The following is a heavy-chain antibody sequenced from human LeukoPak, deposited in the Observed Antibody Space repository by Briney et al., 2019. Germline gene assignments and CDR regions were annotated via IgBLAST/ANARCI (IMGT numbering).Heavy chain of an antibody. V-gene: IGHV4-39*01. J-gene: IGHJ4*02. CDR1: GGSIGTYY. D-gene: IGHD6-13*01. CDR3: ARHSSSSRPNFDY. Sequence: SETLSLTCTVSGGSIGTYYWSWVRQPPGKGLEWIGSIYNSGSTYYNPSLKSRVTISVDTSKNQFSLKLSSVTAADTAVYYCARHSSSSRPNFDYWGQGTLVTVSS. CDR2: IYNSGST.